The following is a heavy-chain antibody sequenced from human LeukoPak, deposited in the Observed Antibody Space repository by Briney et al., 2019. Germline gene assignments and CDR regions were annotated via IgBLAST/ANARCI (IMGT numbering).Heavy chain of an antibody. CDR1: GGSISSYY. V-gene: IGHV4-4*07. CDR2: IYTSGST. J-gene: IGHJ6*03. CDR3: ARDTYVWDPRDYYYYMDV. Sequence: PSETLSLTCTVSGGSISSYYWSWIRQPPGKGLEWIGRIYTSGSTNYNPSLKSRVTMSVDTSKNQFSLKLSSVTAADTAVYYCARDTYVWDPRDYYYYMDVWGKGTTVTVSS. D-gene: IGHD3-16*01.